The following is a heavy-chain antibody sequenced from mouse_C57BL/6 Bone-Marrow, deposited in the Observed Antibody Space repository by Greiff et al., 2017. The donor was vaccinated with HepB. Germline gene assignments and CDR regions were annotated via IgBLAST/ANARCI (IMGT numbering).Heavy chain of an antibody. J-gene: IGHJ3*01. Sequence: QVQLQQPGAELVRPGTSVKLSCKASGYTFTSYWMHWVKQRPGQGLEWIGVIDPSDSYTNYNQKFKGKATLTVDTSSSTAYMQLSSLTSEDSAVYYCARALLRSSTGAYWGPGTLVTVSA. CDR3: ARALLRSSTGAY. CDR1: GYTFTSYW. V-gene: IGHV1-59*01. D-gene: IGHD1-1*01. CDR2: IDPSDSYT.